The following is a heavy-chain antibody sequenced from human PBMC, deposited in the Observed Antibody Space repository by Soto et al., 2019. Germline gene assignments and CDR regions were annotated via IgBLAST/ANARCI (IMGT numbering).Heavy chain of an antibody. CDR1: GGTFSSYA. CDR3: ARHLAGQTGVADY. CDR2: IIPIFGTA. D-gene: IGHD6-19*01. V-gene: IGHV1-69*13. J-gene: IGHJ4*02. Sequence: SVEVSCKXSGGTFSSYAISWVRQAPGQGLEWMGGIIPIFGTANYAQKFQGRVTITADESTSTAYMELSSLRSEDTAVYYCARHLAGQTGVADYWGQGTLVTAPQ.